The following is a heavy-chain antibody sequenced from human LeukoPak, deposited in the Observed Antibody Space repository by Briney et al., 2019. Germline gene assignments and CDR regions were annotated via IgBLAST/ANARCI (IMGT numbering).Heavy chain of an antibody. Sequence: GGSLRLSCAASGFTFSSYGMHWVRQAPGKGLEWVAVISYDGSNKYYADSVKGRFTISRDNSKNTLYLQMNSLRAEDTAVYYCAKDSSTYGMAVWGQGTTVTVSS. J-gene: IGHJ6*02. CDR3: AKDSSTYGMAV. V-gene: IGHV3-30*18. CDR1: GFTFSSYG. D-gene: IGHD2-2*01. CDR2: ISYDGSNK.